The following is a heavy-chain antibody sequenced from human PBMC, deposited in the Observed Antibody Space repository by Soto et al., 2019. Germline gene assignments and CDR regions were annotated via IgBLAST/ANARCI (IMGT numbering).Heavy chain of an antibody. J-gene: IGHJ5*02. CDR3: ATELPYDSSGYYRFDP. V-gene: IGHV4-30-2*02. D-gene: IGHD3-22*01. CDR2: TYHSGNP. Sequence: SETLSLTCDVSGDTISTGGYTWAWIRQPPGKALEWIGHTYHSGNPYYNPSLKSRVIISVDRSKNQFSLKLSSVTAADTAVYYCATELPYDSSGYYRFDPWGQGTLVTVS. CDR1: GDTISTGGYT.